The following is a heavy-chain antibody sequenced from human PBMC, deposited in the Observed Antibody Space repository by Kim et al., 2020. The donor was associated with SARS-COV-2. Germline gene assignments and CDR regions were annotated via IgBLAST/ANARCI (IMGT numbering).Heavy chain of an antibody. Sequence: YADSEKGRFTISRDDSKNTLYLEMNNVKPEDTAVYYCAKDKGVTSSDYWGQGTLVTVSS. D-gene: IGHD2-8*01. J-gene: IGHJ4*02. V-gene: IGHV3-30*02. CDR3: AKDKGVTSSDY.